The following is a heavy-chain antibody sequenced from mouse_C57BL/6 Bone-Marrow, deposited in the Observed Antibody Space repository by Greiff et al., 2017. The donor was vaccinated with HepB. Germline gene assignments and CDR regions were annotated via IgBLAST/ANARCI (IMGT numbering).Heavy chain of an antibody. CDR3: AREGKIYGSSNLFDY. Sequence: VQLQQSGPELVKPGASVKISCKASGYAFSSSWMNWVKQRPGKGLEWIGRIYPGDGDTNYNGKFKGKATLTADKSSSTAYMQLSSLTSEDSAVYFGAREGKIYGSSNLFDYWGQGTTLTVSS. CDR1: GYAFSSSW. D-gene: IGHD1-1*01. CDR2: IYPGDGDT. V-gene: IGHV1-82*01. J-gene: IGHJ2*01.